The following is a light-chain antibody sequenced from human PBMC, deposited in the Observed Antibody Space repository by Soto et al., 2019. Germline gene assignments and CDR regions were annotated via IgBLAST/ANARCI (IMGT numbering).Light chain of an antibody. V-gene: IGLV1-40*01. CDR1: SSNIGTGYD. CDR2: GNS. J-gene: IGLJ2*01. Sequence: QSVLTQPPSVSGAPGQRVTISCTGGSSNIGTGYDVHWYQQFPGTAPKLLIFGNSNRPSGVPDRFSGSKSGTSASLAITGLQTEDEADYYCQSYDSSLSGSGVFGGGTKLTVL. CDR3: QSYDSSLSGSGV.